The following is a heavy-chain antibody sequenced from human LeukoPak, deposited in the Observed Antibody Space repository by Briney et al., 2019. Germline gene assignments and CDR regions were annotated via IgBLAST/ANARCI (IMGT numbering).Heavy chain of an antibody. CDR2: IIPIFGTA. CDR3: ARPYSSGWYEVYGMDV. D-gene: IGHD6-19*01. J-gene: IGHJ6*02. Sequence: SVKVSCKASGGTFSSYAISWVRQAPGQGLEWMGGIIPIFGTANYAQRFQGRVTITADESTSTAYMELSSLRSEDTAVYYCARPYSSGWYEVYGMDVWGQGTTVTVSS. CDR1: GGTFSSYA. V-gene: IGHV1-69*13.